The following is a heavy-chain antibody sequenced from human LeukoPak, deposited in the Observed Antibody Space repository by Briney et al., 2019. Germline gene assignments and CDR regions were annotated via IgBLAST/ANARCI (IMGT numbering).Heavy chain of an antibody. CDR1: GYSFTSYW. CDR2: IYPGDSDT. CDR3: ARHYAASASYHFDY. Sequence: GEFLKISCKGSGYSFTSYWIGWVRQMPGKGLEWMGIIYPGDSDTRYSPSFQGQVTISADKSISTAYLQWSSLEASDTAMYYCARHYAASASYHFDYWGQGTLVTVSS. D-gene: IGHD1-26*01. V-gene: IGHV5-51*01. J-gene: IGHJ4*02.